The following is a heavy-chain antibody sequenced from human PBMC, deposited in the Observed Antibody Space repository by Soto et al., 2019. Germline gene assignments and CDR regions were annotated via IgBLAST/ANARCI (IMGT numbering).Heavy chain of an antibody. CDR3: SGGPPLLW. Sequence: TLSLTCAVSGGYISSGGYSWSWIRQPPGKGLECIGYIYHSGSTYYNPSLKSRVTISVDRSKNQFSLKLSSVTAADTAVYYCSGGPPLLWWSQGTLVTVSS. V-gene: IGHV4-30-2*01. CDR2: IYHSGST. D-gene: IGHD2-21*01. J-gene: IGHJ4*02. CDR1: GGYISSGGYS.